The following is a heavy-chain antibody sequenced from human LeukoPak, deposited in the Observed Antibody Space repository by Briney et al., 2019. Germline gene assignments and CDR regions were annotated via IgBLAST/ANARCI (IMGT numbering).Heavy chain of an antibody. J-gene: IGHJ5*02. Sequence: PGGSLRLSCAASGFTFRSYWMSWVRQAPGKGLEWVANLNEDGSRKYCVDSVKGRFTISRDNTKNSLYLQMNSLGAEDTAVYYCARDLKEGCFDPWGQGTLVTVSS. V-gene: IGHV3-7*01. CDR3: ARDLKEGCFDP. CDR2: LNEDGSRK. CDR1: GFTFRSYW.